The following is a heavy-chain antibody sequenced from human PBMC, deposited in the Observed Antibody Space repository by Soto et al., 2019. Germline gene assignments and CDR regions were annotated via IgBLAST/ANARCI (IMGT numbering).Heavy chain of an antibody. Sequence: SVKVSCKASGGTFSSYAISWVRQAPGQGLEWMGGIIPIFGTANYAQKFQGRVTITADESTSTAYMELSSLRSEDTAVYYCARDPLRYCSGGSCYVDAFDIWGQGTMVTVSS. D-gene: IGHD2-15*01. CDR2: IIPIFGTA. J-gene: IGHJ3*02. CDR1: GGTFSSYA. CDR3: ARDPLRYCSGGSCYVDAFDI. V-gene: IGHV1-69*13.